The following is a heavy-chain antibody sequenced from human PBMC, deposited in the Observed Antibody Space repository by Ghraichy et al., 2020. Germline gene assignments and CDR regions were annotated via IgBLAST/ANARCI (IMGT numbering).Heavy chain of an antibody. CDR1: GFTFSSYA. D-gene: IGHD6-19*01. V-gene: IGHV3-23*01. J-gene: IGHJ4*02. CDR3: ASTQLLVLWDGVDY. Sequence: GGSLRLSCAASGFTFSSYAMSWVRQAPGKGLEWVSAISGSGGSTYYADSVKGRFTISRDNSKNTLYLQMNSLRAEDTAVYYCASTQLLVLWDGVDYWGQGTLVTVSS. CDR2: ISGSGGST.